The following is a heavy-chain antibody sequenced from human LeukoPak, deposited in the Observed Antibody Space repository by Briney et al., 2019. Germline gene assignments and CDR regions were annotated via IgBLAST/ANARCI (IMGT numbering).Heavy chain of an antibody. Sequence: PGGSLRLSCVASGFTFSSYAMSWVRQAPGKGLEWVSAISGSGGGTYYADSVKGRFTISRDNSKNTLYLQMNSLRAEDTAVYYCAEGATPFLYGFSEKFDYWGQGTLVTVSS. CDR3: AEGATPFLYGFSEKFDY. CDR1: GFTFSSYA. CDR2: ISGSGGGT. D-gene: IGHD3-3*01. J-gene: IGHJ4*02. V-gene: IGHV3-23*01.